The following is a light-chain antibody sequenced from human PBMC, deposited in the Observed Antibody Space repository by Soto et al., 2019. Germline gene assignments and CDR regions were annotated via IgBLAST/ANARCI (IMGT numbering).Light chain of an antibody. CDR1: SSDVGGYNH. Sequence: QSALTQPASVSGSPGQSITISCTGTSSDVGGYNHVSWYQQHPGKAPKLMIYEVSRRPSGVSNRFSGSKSGNTSSLTISGLQAEDEADYYCTSYTSSITLYVFGSGTKVTVL. CDR3: TSYTSSITLYV. J-gene: IGLJ1*01. V-gene: IGLV2-14*01. CDR2: EVS.